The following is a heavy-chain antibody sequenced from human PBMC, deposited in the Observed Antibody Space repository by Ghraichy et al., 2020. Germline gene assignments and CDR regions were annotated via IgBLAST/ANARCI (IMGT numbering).Heavy chain of an antibody. J-gene: IGHJ4*02. CDR3: ARDFTPGEFDY. Sequence: SQTLSLTCTVSGGSISSYYWSWIRQPPGKGLEWIGYIYYSGSTNYNPSLKSRVTISVDTSKNQFSLKLSSVTAADTAVYYCARDFTPGEFDYWGQGTLVTVSS. V-gene: IGHV4-59*01. D-gene: IGHD7-27*01. CDR2: IYYSGST. CDR1: GGSISSYY.